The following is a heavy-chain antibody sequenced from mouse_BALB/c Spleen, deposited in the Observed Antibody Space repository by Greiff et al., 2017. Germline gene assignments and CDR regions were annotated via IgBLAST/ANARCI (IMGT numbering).Heavy chain of an antibody. D-gene: IGHD2-4*01. CDR3: ARGDYPYWYFDV. J-gene: IGHJ1*01. V-gene: IGHV14-3*02. CDR1: GFNIKDTY. CDR2: IDPANGNT. Sequence: EVQLVESGAELVKPGASVKLSCTASGFNIKDTYMHWVKQRPEQGLEWIGRIDPANGNTKYDPKFQGKATITADTSSNTAYLQLSSLTSEDTAVYYCARGDYPYWYFDVWGAGTTVTVSS.